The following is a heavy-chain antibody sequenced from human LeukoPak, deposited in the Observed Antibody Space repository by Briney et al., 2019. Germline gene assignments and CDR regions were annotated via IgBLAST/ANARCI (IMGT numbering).Heavy chain of an antibody. J-gene: IGHJ4*02. CDR2: ISSSSSYI. V-gene: IGHV3-21*01. CDR3: ARVEVEMATPSSDY. CDR1: GFTFSSYS. D-gene: IGHD5-24*01. Sequence: PGGSLRLSCAASGFTFSSYSMNWVRQAPGKGREWVSSISSSSSYIYYADSVKGRFTISRDNAKNSLYLQMNSLRAEDTAVYYCARVEVEMATPSSDYWGQGTLVTVSS.